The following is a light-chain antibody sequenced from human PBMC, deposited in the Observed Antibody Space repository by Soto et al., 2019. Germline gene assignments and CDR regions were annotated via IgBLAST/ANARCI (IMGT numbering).Light chain of an antibody. J-gene: IGKJ4*01. V-gene: IGKV3D-20*01. CDR3: QQYGSSPLT. CDR1: QSVSSSY. Sequence: EIVLTQSPGTLSLSPGGRATLSCGASQSVSSSYLARYQQKPGLAPRLLTYDASSRATGIPDRFSGSGSGTDFTLTISRLEPEDFAVYYCQQYGSSPLTFGGGTKVDNK. CDR2: DAS.